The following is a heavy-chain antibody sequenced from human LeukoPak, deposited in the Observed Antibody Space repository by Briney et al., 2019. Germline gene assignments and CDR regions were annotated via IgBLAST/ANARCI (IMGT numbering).Heavy chain of an antibody. V-gene: IGHV6-1*01. CDR3: ARERISMVRGAGDTFDV. J-gene: IGHJ3*01. CDR2: TYYRSKWYN. CDR1: GDSVSSNGVA. Sequence: QSGPGLVKPSQTLSLTCAISGDSVSSNGVAWNWIRQSPSRGLEWLGRTYYRSKWYNDYAVSVKSRITINPDTSKNQFSLQLNSVTPEDTAVYYCARERISMVRGAGDTFDVWGQGTVVTVSS. D-gene: IGHD3-10*01.